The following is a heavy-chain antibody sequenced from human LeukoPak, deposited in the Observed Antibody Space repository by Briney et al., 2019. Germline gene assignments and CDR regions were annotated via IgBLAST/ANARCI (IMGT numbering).Heavy chain of an antibody. Sequence: PSQTLSLTCTVSGGSVTRGAYYWTWVRQPAGKGLEWIGRIYTSGSTNYNPSLKSRVTMSVDTSKNQFSLKLSSVTAADTAVYYCARALYVMGWFDPWGQGTLVTVSS. J-gene: IGHJ5*02. CDR1: GGSVTRGAYY. D-gene: IGHD3-10*02. V-gene: IGHV4-61*02. CDR3: ARALYVMGWFDP. CDR2: IYTSGST.